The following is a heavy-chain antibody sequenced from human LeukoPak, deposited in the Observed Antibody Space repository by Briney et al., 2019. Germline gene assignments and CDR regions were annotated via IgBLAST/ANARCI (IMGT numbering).Heavy chain of an antibody. V-gene: IGHV1-8*01. CDR1: GYTFTSYD. D-gene: IGHD2-15*01. CDR3: ARGYSRGRGVRFDP. Sequence: ASVKVSCKASGYTFTSYDINWVRQAAGQGLEWMGWMNPNSGNTGYAQKLQGRVTMTRNTSISTAYMELSSLRSEDTAVYYCARGYSRGRGVRFDPWGQGTLVTVSS. CDR2: MNPNSGNT. J-gene: IGHJ5*02.